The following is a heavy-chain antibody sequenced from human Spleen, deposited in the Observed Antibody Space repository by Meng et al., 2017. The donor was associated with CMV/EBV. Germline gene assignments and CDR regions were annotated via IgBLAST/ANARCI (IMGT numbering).Heavy chain of an antibody. V-gene: IGHV3-48*03. CDR3: ARDHDFWSGQSPMDV. D-gene: IGHD3-3*01. CDR2: ISASGNII. Sequence: GESLKISCAASGFTFSSYEMNWVRQAPGKGLEWVSYISASGNIIYYADSVKGRFTVSRDNAKNSLYLQMNSLRGEDTALYYCARDHDFWSGQSPMDVWGQGTTVTVSS. CDR1: GFTFSSYE. J-gene: IGHJ6*02.